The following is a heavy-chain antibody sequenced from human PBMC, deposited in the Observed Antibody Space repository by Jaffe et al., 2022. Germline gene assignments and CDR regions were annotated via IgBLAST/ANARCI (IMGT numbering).Heavy chain of an antibody. CDR1: GYSISSGYY. D-gene: IGHD3-10*01. CDR3: ARHGWFGELTISDAFDI. J-gene: IGHJ3*02. V-gene: IGHV4-38-2*01. CDR2: IYHSGST. Sequence: QVQLQESGPGLVKPSETLSLTCAVSGYSISSGYYWGWIRQPPGKGLEWIGSIYHSGSTYYNPSLKSRVTISVDTSKNQFSLKLSSVTAADTAVYYCARHGWFGELTISDAFDIWGQGTMVTVSS.